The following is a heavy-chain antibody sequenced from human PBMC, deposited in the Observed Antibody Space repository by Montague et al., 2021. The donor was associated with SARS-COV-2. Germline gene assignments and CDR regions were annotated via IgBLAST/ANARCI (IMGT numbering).Heavy chain of an antibody. J-gene: IGHJ4*02. V-gene: IGHV4-59*08. CDR2: MHDSGTA. CDR3: TRLPRGSGTWGYFDY. Sequence: SETLSLTCTVSDGSIRSYYWNWMPQTPGKGLEWIGYMHDSGTANYNPSLRSRVTLMVDASRNQFSLELSSVTAADTAMYYCTRLPRGSGTWGYFDYWAQGTLVTVSS. D-gene: IGHD3-10*01. CDR1: DGSIRSYY.